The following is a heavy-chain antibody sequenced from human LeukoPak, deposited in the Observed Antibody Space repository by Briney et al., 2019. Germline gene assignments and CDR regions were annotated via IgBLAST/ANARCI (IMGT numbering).Heavy chain of an antibody. CDR3: ARRFMSGYYTALDY. CDR1: GFTFSSYW. J-gene: IGHJ4*02. D-gene: IGHD3-3*01. Sequence: GGSLRLSCAASGFTFSSYWMSWVRQAPGKGLEWVANIKQDGSEKYYVDAVKGRFTISRDNAKNSLYLQMNSLRAEDTAVYYCARRFMSGYYTALDYWGQGTLVTDSS. CDR2: IKQDGSEK. V-gene: IGHV3-7*01.